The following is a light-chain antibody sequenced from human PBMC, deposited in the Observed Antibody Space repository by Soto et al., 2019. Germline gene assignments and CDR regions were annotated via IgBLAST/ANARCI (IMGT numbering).Light chain of an antibody. J-gene: IGLJ3*02. CDR1: TSNIGAGFD. Sequence: QLVLTQPPSVSGALGQRVTISCTGSTSNIGAGFDVHWYQQLPGTAPKLLIYGNSNRPSGVPDRFSGSKSGTSASLAITGLQAEDEADYYCQSYDSSLLWVFGGGTKLTVL. V-gene: IGLV1-40*01. CDR3: QSYDSSLLWV. CDR2: GNS.